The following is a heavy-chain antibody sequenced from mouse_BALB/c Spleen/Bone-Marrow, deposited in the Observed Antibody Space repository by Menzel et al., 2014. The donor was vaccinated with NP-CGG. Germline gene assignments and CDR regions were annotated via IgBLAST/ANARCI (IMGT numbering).Heavy chain of an antibody. J-gene: IGHJ3*01. V-gene: IGHV3-2*02. Sequence: ESGPGLVKPSQSLSLTCIVTGYSITRDYAWNWIRQFPGNKLEWMGYISHSGSTTYNPSLESRISITRDTSKNQFFLQLNSVTTEDTATYYCARSSSYDYDVGFAYWGQGTLVTVSA. CDR3: ARSSSYDYDVGFAY. CDR1: GYSITRDYA. CDR2: ISHSGST. D-gene: IGHD2-4*01.